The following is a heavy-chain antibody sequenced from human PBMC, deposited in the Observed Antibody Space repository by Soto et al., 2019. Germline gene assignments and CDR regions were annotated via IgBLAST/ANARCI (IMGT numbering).Heavy chain of an antibody. CDR3: ARESRFLEWLSLNWFDP. CDR2: ISSSSTI. J-gene: IGHJ5*02. CDR1: GFTFSSYS. V-gene: IGHV3-48*02. D-gene: IGHD3-3*01. Sequence: GGSLRLSCAAAGFTFSSYSMNWVRQAPGKGLEWVSYISSSSTIYYADSVKGRFTISRDNAKNSLYLQMNSLRDEDTAVYYCARESRFLEWLSLNWFDPWGQGTLVTVSS.